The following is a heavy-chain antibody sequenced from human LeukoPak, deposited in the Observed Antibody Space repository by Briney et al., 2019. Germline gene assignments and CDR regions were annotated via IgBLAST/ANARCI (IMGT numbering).Heavy chain of an antibody. V-gene: IGHV4-39*01. CDR1: GGSISSSSYY. D-gene: IGHD6-19*01. J-gene: IGHJ3*02. CDR3: ASGVRSGWYDNELDAFDI. Sequence: SETLSLTCTVSGGSISSSSYYWGWIRQPPGKGLEWIGSIYYSGSTYYNPSLKSRVTISVDTSKNQFSLKLSSVTAADTAVYYCASGVRSGWYDNELDAFDIWGQGTMVTVSS. CDR2: IYYSGST.